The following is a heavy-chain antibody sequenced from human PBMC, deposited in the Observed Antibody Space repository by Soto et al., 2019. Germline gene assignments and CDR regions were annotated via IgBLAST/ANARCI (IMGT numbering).Heavy chain of an antibody. D-gene: IGHD3-9*01. Sequence: GGTLRLPCSASGVTFSDYYMSWIRQAPGKGLEWVSYISSSGSTIYYADSVKGRFTISRDNAKNSLYLKMNSLRTEDTAVYSCARRYYDILTDYYPLDYWGRGTLVTVSS. CDR2: ISSSGSTI. J-gene: IGHJ4*02. V-gene: IGHV3-11*01. CDR3: ARRYYDILTDYYPLDY. CDR1: GVTFSDYY.